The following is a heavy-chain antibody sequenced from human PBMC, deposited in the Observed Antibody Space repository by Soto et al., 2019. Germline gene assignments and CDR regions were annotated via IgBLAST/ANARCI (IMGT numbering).Heavy chain of an antibody. CDR3: AKDLTYYYGSGSYDY. D-gene: IGHD3-10*01. J-gene: IGHJ4*02. V-gene: IGHV3-9*01. Sequence: GGSLRLSCAASGFTFDDYAMHWVRQAPGKGLEWVSGISWNSGSIGYADSAKGRFTISRDNAKNSLYLQMNSLRAEDTALYYCAKDLTYYYGSGSYDYWGQGTLVTVSS. CDR1: GFTFDDYA. CDR2: ISWNSGSI.